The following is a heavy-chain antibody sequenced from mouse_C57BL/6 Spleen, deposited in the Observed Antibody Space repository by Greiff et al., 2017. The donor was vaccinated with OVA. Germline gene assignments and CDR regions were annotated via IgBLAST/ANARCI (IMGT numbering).Heavy chain of an antibody. Sequence: QVQLQQSGAELVRPGTSVKVSCKASGYAFTNYLIEWVKQRPGQGLEWIGVINPGSGGTNYNEKFKGKATLTADKSSSTAYMQLSSLTSEDSAVYFCARENDYDRRSWFAYWGQGTLVTVSA. J-gene: IGHJ3*01. V-gene: IGHV1-54*01. CDR2: INPGSGGT. CDR3: ARENDYDRRSWFAY. CDR1: GYAFTNYL. D-gene: IGHD2-4*01.